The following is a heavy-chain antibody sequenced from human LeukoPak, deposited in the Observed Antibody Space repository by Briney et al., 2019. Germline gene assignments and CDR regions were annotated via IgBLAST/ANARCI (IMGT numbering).Heavy chain of an antibody. CDR3: ARGPGSYYG. Sequence: ASVKVSCKASGGTFSSYAISWVRQAPGQGLEWMGWMNPNSGNTGYAQKFQGRVTLTRNTSISTAYMELSSLRSEDTAVYYCARGPGSYYGWGQGTLVTVSS. CDR2: MNPNSGNT. J-gene: IGHJ4*02. D-gene: IGHD1-26*01. CDR1: GGTFSSYA. V-gene: IGHV1-8*02.